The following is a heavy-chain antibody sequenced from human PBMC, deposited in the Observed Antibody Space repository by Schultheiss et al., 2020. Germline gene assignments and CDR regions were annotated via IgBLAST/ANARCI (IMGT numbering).Heavy chain of an antibody. CDR2: IYYSGST. V-gene: IGHV4-39*07. CDR3: ARGGFHDFWSGLNWFDP. CDR1: GGSISSSSYY. J-gene: IGHJ5*02. D-gene: IGHD3-3*01. Sequence: SETLSLTCTVSGGSISSSSYYWGWIRQPPGKGLGWIGSIYYSGSTNYNPSLKSRVTISVDTSKNQFSLKLSSVTAADTAVYYCARGGFHDFWSGLNWFDPWGQGTLVTVSS.